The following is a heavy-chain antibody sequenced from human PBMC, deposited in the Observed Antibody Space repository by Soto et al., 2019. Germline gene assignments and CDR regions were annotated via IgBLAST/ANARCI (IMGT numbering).Heavy chain of an antibody. Sequence: QVQLVQSGAEVKEPGASVKVSCKASGYTFTSYYVHWVRQAPGQGLEWMGIINPTGGSTTYAQKFQGRVTMTRDTSTSTVYMELSSLRSEDTAVYYCARSGGYFWSAPTGDWFDPWGQGTLVTVSS. J-gene: IGHJ5*02. V-gene: IGHV1-46*01. CDR1: GYTFTSYY. CDR3: ARSGGYFWSAPTGDWFDP. D-gene: IGHD3-3*01. CDR2: INPTGGST.